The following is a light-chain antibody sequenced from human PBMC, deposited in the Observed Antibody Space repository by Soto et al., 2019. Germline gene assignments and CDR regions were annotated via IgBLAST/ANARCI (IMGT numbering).Light chain of an antibody. CDR1: QISSYL. V-gene: IGKV1-5*03. J-gene: IGKJ1*01. CDR3: LQYETYWT. Sequence: IQMTQSPSTLSASIGDRVTMTFRASQISSYLLAWHQQKPGKAPKLLIYTASSLESGVPSMFSGSGSGTEFTLTISSLQPDDFATYYCLQYETYWTFGQGTKVDIK. CDR2: TAS.